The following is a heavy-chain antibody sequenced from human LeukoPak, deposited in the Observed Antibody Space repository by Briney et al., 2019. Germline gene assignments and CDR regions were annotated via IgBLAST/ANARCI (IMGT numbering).Heavy chain of an antibody. CDR2: IWYDGSNK. CDR3: ARDDRLTYYHDSSGYPDDY. Sequence: GGSLRLSCAASGFTFSSYGMHWVRQAPGKGLEWVAVIWYDGSNKYYADSVKGRFTISRDNSKNTLYLQMNSLRAEDTAVYYCARDDRLTYYHDSSGYPDDYWGQGTLVTVSS. J-gene: IGHJ4*02. CDR1: GFTFSSYG. D-gene: IGHD3-22*01. V-gene: IGHV3-33*01.